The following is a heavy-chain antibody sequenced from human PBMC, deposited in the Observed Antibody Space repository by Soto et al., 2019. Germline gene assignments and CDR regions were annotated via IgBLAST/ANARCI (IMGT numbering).Heavy chain of an antibody. J-gene: IGHJ4*02. Sequence: SQTLSLACAISGDSVSDNSAAWNWIRQSPSRGLERLGRTYYRSKWYNDYAVSVKSRITVTPDTSKNQFSLHLNSVTPEDTAVYYRARESPNYASSDSYLDYWRQVARVTAYS. CDR3: ARESPNYASSDSYLDY. CDR1: GDSVSDNSAA. CDR2: TYYRSKWYN. V-gene: IGHV6-1*01. D-gene: IGHD6-19*01.